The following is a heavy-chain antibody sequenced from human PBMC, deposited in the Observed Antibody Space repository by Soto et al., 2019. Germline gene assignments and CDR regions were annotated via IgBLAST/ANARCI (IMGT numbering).Heavy chain of an antibody. D-gene: IGHD2-2*01. CDR3: ARIVVPAAMRGYYYYYMDV. V-gene: IGHV5-51*01. Sequence: PGESLKISCKGSGYSFTSYWLGWVRQMPGKGLEWMGIIYPGDSDTRYSPSFQGQVTISADKSISTAYLQWSSLKASDTAMYYCARIVVPAAMRGYYYYYMDVWGKGTTVTVSS. J-gene: IGHJ6*03. CDR2: IYPGDSDT. CDR1: GYSFTSYW.